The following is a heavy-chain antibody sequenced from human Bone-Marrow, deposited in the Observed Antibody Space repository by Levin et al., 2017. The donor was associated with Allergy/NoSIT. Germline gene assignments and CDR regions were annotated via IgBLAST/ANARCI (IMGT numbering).Heavy chain of an antibody. CDR1: GYTLTELS. CDR3: ASVPYCTGGVCYMGFDY. Sequence: GGSLRLSCKVSGYTLTELSMHWVRQAPGKGLEWMGGFDPEDGETIYAQKFQGRVTMTEDTSTDTAYMELSSLRSEDTAVYYCASVPYCTGGVCYMGFDYWGQGTLVTVSS. CDR2: FDPEDGET. D-gene: IGHD2-8*02. J-gene: IGHJ4*02. V-gene: IGHV1-24*01.